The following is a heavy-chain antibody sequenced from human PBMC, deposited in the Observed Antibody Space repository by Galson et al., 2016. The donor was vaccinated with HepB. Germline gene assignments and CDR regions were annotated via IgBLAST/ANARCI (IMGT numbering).Heavy chain of an antibody. V-gene: IGHV5-51*01. CDR2: ISPFDSDT. CDR1: GDSFTNYW. Sequence: QSGAEVKKPGESLKISCKGSGDSFTNYWIAWVRQRPGKGLEWVGFISPFDSDTRYSPSFQGQVTISADKSINTAYLQWTSLKASDTAMYYCARMIVVRYFDLWGRGTLVTVSS. D-gene: IGHD3-22*01. J-gene: IGHJ2*01. CDR3: ARMIVVRYFDL.